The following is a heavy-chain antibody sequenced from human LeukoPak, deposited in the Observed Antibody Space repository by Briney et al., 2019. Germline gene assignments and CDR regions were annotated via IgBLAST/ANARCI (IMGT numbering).Heavy chain of an antibody. CDR1: GGSISSGDYY. J-gene: IGHJ2*01. CDR3: ASAEQQLVHWYFDL. V-gene: IGHV4-30-4*01. D-gene: IGHD6-13*01. CDR2: IYYSGST. Sequence: SETLSLTCTGSGGSISSGDYYWSWIRQPPGKGLEWIGYIYYSGSTYYNPSLKSRVTISVDTSKNQFSLKLSSVTAADTAVYYCASAEQQLVHWYFDLWGRGTLVTVSS.